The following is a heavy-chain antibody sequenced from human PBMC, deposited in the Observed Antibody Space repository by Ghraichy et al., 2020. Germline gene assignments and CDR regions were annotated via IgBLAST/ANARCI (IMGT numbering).Heavy chain of an antibody. CDR1: GGSIRRSSYY. CDR2: IYDSGST. V-gene: IGHV4-39*01. CDR3: ARHWEASYYFDH. D-gene: IGHD1-26*01. Sequence: SETLSLTCTVSGGSIRRSSYYWGWIRQPTGKGLEWIGSIYDSGSTQYNPSLRSRVTMSVDTSKNHFSLKLSSVTAADTAVYYCARHWEASYYFDHWGQGTLVTVSS. J-gene: IGHJ4*02.